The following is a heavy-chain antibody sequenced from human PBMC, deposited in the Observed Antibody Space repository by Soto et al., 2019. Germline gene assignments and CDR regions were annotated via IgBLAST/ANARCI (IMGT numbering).Heavy chain of an antibody. CDR1: GGTFSSYA. Sequence: QVQLVQSGAEVKKPGSSVKVSCKASGGTFSSYAISWVRQAPGQGLEWMGGIIPIFGTANYAQKFQGRVMITADESTSTAYMELSSLRCEDTAVYYCASSVGRADSSGWYGWGQGTLVTFSS. CDR3: ASSVGRADSSGWYG. V-gene: IGHV1-69*01. J-gene: IGHJ4*02. CDR2: IIPIFGTA. D-gene: IGHD6-19*01.